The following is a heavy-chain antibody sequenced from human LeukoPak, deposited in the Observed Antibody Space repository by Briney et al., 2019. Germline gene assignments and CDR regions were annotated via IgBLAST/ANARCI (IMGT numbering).Heavy chain of an antibody. D-gene: IGHD4-23*01. Sequence: GASVKISCKASGYIFTSYAMNWVRQAPGHGLEWIGWINTNTGDPTYAQDFTGRFAFSLDTSVSTAYLEISGLRTEDTAVYFCARHLGGNLHYSYYYMDVWGKGTTVAVSS. J-gene: IGHJ6*03. V-gene: IGHV7-4-1*02. CDR3: ARHLGGNLHYSYYYMDV. CDR1: GYIFTSYA. CDR2: INTNTGDP.